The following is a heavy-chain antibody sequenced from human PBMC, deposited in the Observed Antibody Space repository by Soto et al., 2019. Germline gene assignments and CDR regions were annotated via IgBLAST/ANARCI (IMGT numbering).Heavy chain of an antibody. CDR2: INTYNGNT. V-gene: IGHV1-18*01. J-gene: IGHJ5*02. CDR1: GYTFTSYG. D-gene: IGHD6-13*01. CDR3: AREFSSWPSWFDP. Sequence: GASVKVSCKASGYTFTSYGINWVRQAPGQGLEWMGWINTYNGNTNYSQKFQGRVTITRDTSASTAYMELSSLRSEDTAVYYCAREFSSWPSWFDPWGQGTLVTVSS.